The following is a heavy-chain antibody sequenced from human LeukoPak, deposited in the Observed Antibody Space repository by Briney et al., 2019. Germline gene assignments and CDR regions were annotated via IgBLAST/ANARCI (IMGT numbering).Heavy chain of an antibody. CDR1: GYTFTSYY. CDR3: AREGAYDGYYYYGMDV. Sequence: RASVKVSCKASGYTFTSYYMHWVRQAPGQGLEWMGIINPSGGSTSYAQKLQGRVTMTRDTSTSTVYMELSSLRSEDTAVYYCAREGAYDGYYYYGMDVWGQGTTVTVSS. CDR2: INPSGGST. J-gene: IGHJ6*02. D-gene: IGHD5-12*01. V-gene: IGHV1-46*01.